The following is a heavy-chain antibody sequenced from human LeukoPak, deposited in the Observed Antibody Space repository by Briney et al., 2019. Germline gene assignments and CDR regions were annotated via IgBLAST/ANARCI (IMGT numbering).Heavy chain of an antibody. J-gene: IGHJ5*02. D-gene: IGHD3-10*01. Sequence: PGESLKISCKGSGYSFTSYWIGWVRQMPGKGLEWMGIIYPGDSDTRYSPSFQGQVTISADKSISTAYLQWSSLKASDTAMYYCARHSYYYGSGSYYEYNWFDPWGQGTQVTVSS. CDR1: GYSFTSYW. V-gene: IGHV5-51*01. CDR3: ARHSYYYGSGSYYEYNWFDP. CDR2: IYPGDSDT.